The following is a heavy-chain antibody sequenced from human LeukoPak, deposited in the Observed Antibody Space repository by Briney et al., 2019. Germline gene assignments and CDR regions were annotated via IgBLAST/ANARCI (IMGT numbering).Heavy chain of an antibody. V-gene: IGHV7-4-1*02. J-gene: IGHJ5*02. D-gene: IGHD5-18*01. Sequence: ASVKVSCKASGYSFTSFGMNWVRQAPGQGLEWLGWINTNTGNPTYGQGFTGRFVFSMDTSVSTAYLQISSLKAEDTAVYYCARRGYSYGYYWFDPWGQGTLVTVSS. CDR3: ARRGYSYGYYWFDP. CDR1: GYSFTSFG. CDR2: INTNTGNP.